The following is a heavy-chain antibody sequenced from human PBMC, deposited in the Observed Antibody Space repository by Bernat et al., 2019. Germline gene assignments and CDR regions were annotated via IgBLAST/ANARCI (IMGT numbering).Heavy chain of an antibody. D-gene: IGHD6-19*01. CDR2: ISYDGSNK. CDR1: GFTFSSYA. Sequence: QVQLVESGGGVVQPGRSLRLSCAASGFTFSSYAMHWVRQAPGKGLEWVAVISYDGSNKYYADSVKGRFTISRDNSKNTLYLQMNSLRAEDTAVYYCAGGLDQWPDFDFWGRGTLVTVSS. CDR3: AGGLDQWPDFDF. J-gene: IGHJ4*02. V-gene: IGHV3-30*03.